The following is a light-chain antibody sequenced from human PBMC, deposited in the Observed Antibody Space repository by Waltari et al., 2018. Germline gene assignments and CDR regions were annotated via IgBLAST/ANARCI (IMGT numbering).Light chain of an antibody. J-gene: IGLJ2*01. Sequence: QSALTQPASVSGSPGPSITISCTGTRRDVGSYNLVSSYQQHPGKAPKLMIYEVSKRPSGVSNRFSGSKSGNTASLTISGLQAEDEADYYCCSYAGSSTYVVFGGGTKLTVL. CDR1: RRDVGSYNL. CDR3: CSYAGSSTYVV. V-gene: IGLV2-23*02. CDR2: EVS.